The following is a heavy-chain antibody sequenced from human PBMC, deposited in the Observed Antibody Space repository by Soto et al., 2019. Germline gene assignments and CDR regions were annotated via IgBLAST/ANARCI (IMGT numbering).Heavy chain of an antibody. D-gene: IGHD3-3*01. Sequence: GGSLRLSCAASGFSFGSYALSWVRQAPGKGLEWVSTISGSDGKTFYADSVKGRFSISRDTSQTTLYLQMNSLRADDTAMYYCARWSYLDYWGQGTRVTVSS. CDR1: GFSFGSYA. J-gene: IGHJ4*02. CDR2: ISGSDGKT. V-gene: IGHV3-23*01. CDR3: ARWSYLDY.